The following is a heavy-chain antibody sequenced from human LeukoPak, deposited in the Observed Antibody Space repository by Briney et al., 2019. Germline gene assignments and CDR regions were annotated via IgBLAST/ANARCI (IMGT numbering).Heavy chain of an antibody. CDR1: GGSISSYY. CDR2: IYYSGST. D-gene: IGHD5-12*01. V-gene: IGHV4-59*08. CDR3: ARHLKPKYVDIVATIRGPDAFDI. J-gene: IGHJ3*02. Sequence: SETLSLTCTVSGGSISSYYWSWIRQPPGKGLEWIGYIYYSGSTNYNPSLKSRVTISVDTSKNQFSLKLSSVTAADTAVYYCARHLKPKYVDIVATIRGPDAFDIWGQGTMVTVSS.